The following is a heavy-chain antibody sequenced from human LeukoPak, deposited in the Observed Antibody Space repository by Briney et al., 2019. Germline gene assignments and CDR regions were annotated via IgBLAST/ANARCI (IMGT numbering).Heavy chain of an antibody. D-gene: IGHD6-19*01. Sequence: GGSLRLSCAVSGFTFDDYGMSWVRQAPGKGLEWVSGINWNGGSTGYVDSVKGRFAISRDNAKNSLHLQMNSLRAEGTALYYCARDISSGWYFDYWGQGTLVTVSS. CDR3: ARDISSGWYFDY. CDR2: INWNGGST. CDR1: GFTFDDYG. V-gene: IGHV3-20*04. J-gene: IGHJ4*02.